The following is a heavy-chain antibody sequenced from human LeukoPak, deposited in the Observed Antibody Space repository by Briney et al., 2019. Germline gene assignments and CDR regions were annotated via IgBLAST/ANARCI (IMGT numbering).Heavy chain of an antibody. J-gene: IGHJ4*02. CDR1: GVTLSPYG. D-gene: IGHD2-21*02. CDR2: ISYEGGTQ. Sequence: GGSLRLSCAASGVTLSPYGMHWVRQAPGKGLEWVAVISYEGGTQHYADSVKGRFIISRDNAKKSLYLQMDSLRAEDTAVYYCARDMTALDYWGPGTLVTVSS. CDR3: ARDMTALDY. V-gene: IGHV3-30*03.